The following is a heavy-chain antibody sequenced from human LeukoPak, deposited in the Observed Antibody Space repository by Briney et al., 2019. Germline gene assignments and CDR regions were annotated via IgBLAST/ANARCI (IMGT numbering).Heavy chain of an antibody. CDR1: GFTFSSYA. J-gene: IGHJ4*02. D-gene: IGHD3-10*01. CDR2: ISGSGGST. Sequence: GGSLRLSCAASGFTFSSYAMSWVRQAPGKGLEWVSAISGSGGSTYYADSEKGRFTISRDNSKNTLYLQMNSLRAEDTAVYYCAKDRITMVRGVIRGDYWGQGTLVTVSS. V-gene: IGHV3-23*01. CDR3: AKDRITMVRGVIRGDY.